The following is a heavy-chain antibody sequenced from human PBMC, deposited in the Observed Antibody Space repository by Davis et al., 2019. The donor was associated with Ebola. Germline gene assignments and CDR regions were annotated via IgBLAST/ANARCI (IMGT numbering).Heavy chain of an antibody. CDR3: ARGLVGPAPFDL. CDR1: GGSFSSY. V-gene: IGHV4-59*01. Sequence: MPSETLSLTCTVSGGSFSSYWSWVRRPPGKGLEWIGYIFYSGCTDYTDHNTSLKRRVTMSVDTSKRQISLNLNSVTAADTAIYYCARGLVGPAPFDLWGQGTLVTVSS. D-gene: IGHD1-26*01. J-gene: IGHJ4*02. CDR2: IFYSGCT.